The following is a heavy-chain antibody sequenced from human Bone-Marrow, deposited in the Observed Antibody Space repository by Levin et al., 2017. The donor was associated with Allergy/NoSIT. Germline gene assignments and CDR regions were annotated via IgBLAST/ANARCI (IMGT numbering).Heavy chain of an antibody. Sequence: ASVKVSCKASGYTFISYGVTWVRQAPGQGLEWMGWISPHNGDTKYTQNLQGRVTMTTDTSTGTAYMELRSLRSDDTAVYYCTRDRGGLGGAASLSHYWGRGTLVTVSS. V-gene: IGHV1-18*01. CDR1: GYTFISYG. D-gene: IGHD6-19*01. J-gene: IGHJ4*02. CDR3: TRDRGGLGGAASLSHY. CDR2: ISPHNGDT.